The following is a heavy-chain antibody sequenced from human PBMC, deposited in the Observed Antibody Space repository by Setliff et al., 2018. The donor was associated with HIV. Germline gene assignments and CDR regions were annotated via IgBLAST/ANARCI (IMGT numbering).Heavy chain of an antibody. CDR3: TRAPPTTVVSFFDY. J-gene: IGHJ4*02. CDR2: IKSDGSRT. V-gene: IGHV3-74*01. D-gene: IGHD4-17*01. CDR1: GFTFSSYW. Sequence: PGGSLRLSCAASGFTFSSYWMHWVRQAPGKGLVWVSRIKSDGSRTSYADSVKGRFTISRDNAKNTLYLQMNSLRAEDTAVYFCTRAPPTTVVSFFDYWGQGTLVTVSS.